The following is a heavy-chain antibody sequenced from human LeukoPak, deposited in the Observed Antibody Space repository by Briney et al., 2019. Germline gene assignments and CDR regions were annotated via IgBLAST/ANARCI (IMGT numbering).Heavy chain of an antibody. Sequence: PSETLSLTCTVSGGSIRSYYWSWIRQPPGKGLEWIGYIYYSGSTNYNPSLKSRVTISVDTSKNQFSLKLSSVTAADTAVYHCARGLIKSYYYDSSGYGLGYYFDYWGQGTLVTVSS. CDR3: ARGLIKSYYYDSSGYGLGYYFDY. CDR2: IYYSGST. V-gene: IGHV4-59*12. CDR1: GGSIRSYY. D-gene: IGHD3-22*01. J-gene: IGHJ4*02.